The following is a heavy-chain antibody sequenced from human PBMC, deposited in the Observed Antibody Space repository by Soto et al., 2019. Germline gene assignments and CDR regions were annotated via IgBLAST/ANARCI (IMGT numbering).Heavy chain of an antibody. CDR3: AKDRGDSYGYFYYYYGMDV. CDR2: ISGSGGST. J-gene: IGHJ6*01. V-gene: IGHV3-23*01. Sequence: GGSLRLSCAASGFTFSSYAMSWVRQAPGKGLEWVSAISGSGGSTYYADSVKGRFTISRDNSKNTLYLQMNSLRAEDTAVYYCAKDRGDSYGYFYYYYGMDVWGQGTTVTGSS. D-gene: IGHD5-18*01. CDR1: GFTFSSYA.